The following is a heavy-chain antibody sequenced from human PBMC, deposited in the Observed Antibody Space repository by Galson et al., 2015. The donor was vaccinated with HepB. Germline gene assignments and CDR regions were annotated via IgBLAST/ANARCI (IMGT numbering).Heavy chain of an antibody. CDR3: ARVVYYGSGSYYYMDV. V-gene: IGHV1-2*06. J-gene: IGHJ6*03. Sequence: SVKVSCKASGYTFTGYYMHWVRQAPGQGLEWMGRINPNSGGTNYAQKFQGRVTMTRDTSISTAYMELSRLRSDDTAVYYCARVVYYGSGSYYYMDVWGKGTTVTVSS. D-gene: IGHD3-10*01. CDR2: INPNSGGT. CDR1: GYTFTGYY.